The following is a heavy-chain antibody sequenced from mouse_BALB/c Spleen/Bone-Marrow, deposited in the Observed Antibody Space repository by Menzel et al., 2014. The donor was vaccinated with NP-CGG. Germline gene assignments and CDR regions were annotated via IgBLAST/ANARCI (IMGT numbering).Heavy chain of an antibody. CDR1: GFSLTSYG. Sequence: VQLQQSGPGPVAPSQRLSIPCTVSGFSLTSYGVHWVRPPPGKGLEWLGVIWAGGTTNYNSALMSRLSISKDNSKSQVFLKMNSLQTDDTAMYYCARSTTTDYFDYWGQGTTLTVSS. CDR3: ARSTTTDYFDY. V-gene: IGHV2-9*02. D-gene: IGHD1-1*01. CDR2: IWAGGTT. J-gene: IGHJ2*01.